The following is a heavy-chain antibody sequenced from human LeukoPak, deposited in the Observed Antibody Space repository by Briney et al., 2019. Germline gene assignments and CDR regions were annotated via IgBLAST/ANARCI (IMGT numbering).Heavy chain of an antibody. CDR1: GFTFRTYW. CDR2: IKQDGSVK. J-gene: IGHJ4*02. Sequence: PGGSLRLSCEGSGFTFRTYWMTWVRQAPGKGLEWVANIKQDGSVKYYVDSVKGRFTISRDNAQNSLYLQMNSLRAEDTAVYYCARPRDSGWSKTWDYWGQGTLVTVSS. D-gene: IGHD6-13*01. CDR3: ARPRDSGWSKTWDY. V-gene: IGHV3-7*03.